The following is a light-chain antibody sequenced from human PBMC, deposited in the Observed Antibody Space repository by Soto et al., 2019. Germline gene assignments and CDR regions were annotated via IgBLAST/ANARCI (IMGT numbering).Light chain of an antibody. CDR2: DAS. CDR3: QQYNSYPLT. V-gene: IGKV1-5*01. J-gene: IGKJ4*01. CDR1: QSISSW. Sequence: DIQMTQSPSTLSASVGDRVTITCRASQSISSWLAWYQQKPGKAPKLLIYDASSLESGVPSRFSRSGSGTEFTLTITSLQPDDFATYYCQQYNSYPLTFGGGTKVEIK.